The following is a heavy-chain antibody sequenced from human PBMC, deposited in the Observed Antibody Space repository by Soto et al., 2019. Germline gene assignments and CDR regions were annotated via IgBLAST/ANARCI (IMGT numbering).Heavy chain of an antibody. CDR1: GYTFTSYG. V-gene: IGHV1-18*01. CDR2: ISAYNGNT. J-gene: IGHJ4*02. Sequence: ASVKFSCKASGYTFTSYGTSWMRQAPGQGLEWMGWISAYNGNTNYAQKLQGRVTMTTDTSTSTAYMELRSLRSDDTAVYYCARAPYYYDSSGYYSYWGQGTLVTVSS. CDR3: ARAPYYYDSSGYYSY. D-gene: IGHD3-22*01.